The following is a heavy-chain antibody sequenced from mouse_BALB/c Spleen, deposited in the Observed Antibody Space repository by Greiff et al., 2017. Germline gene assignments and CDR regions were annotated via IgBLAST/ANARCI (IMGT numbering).Heavy chain of an antibody. D-gene: IGHD1-1*01. CDR2: IYPGDGDT. CDR1: GYTFTSYW. CDR3: ARGDYYGPSWFAY. J-gene: IGHJ3*01. Sequence: QVQLQQSGAELVRPGSSVKISCKASGYTFTSYWMQWVKQRPGQGLEWIGAIYPGDGDTRYTQKFKGKATLTADKSSSTAYMQLSSLASEDSAVYYCARGDYYGPSWFAYWGQGTLVTVSA. V-gene: IGHV1-87*01.